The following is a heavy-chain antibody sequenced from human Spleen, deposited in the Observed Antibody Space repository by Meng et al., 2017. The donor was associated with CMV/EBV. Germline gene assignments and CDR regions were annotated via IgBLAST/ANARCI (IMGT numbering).Heavy chain of an antibody. V-gene: IGHV3-21*01. D-gene: IGHD6-19*01. CDR2: ISSSSYI. CDR3: ARDRPGSGWLHNFDL. Sequence: EVQLVDSGGGLVKPGGSLRLSCAASGFTFSSYAMNWVRQAPGKGLEWVSSISSSSYIYYADSVKGRFTISRENAKNSLYLQMNSLTAEDTAVYYCARDRPGSGWLHNFDLWGQGTLVTVSS. J-gene: IGHJ4*02. CDR1: GFTFSSYA.